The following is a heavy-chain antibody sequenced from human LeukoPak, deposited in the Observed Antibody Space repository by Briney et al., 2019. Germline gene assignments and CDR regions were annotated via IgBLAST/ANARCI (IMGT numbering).Heavy chain of an antibody. D-gene: IGHD2-2*01. CDR2: IYTSVST. CDR1: VGPISAYY. J-gene: IGHJ6*03. V-gene: IGHV4-4*07. CDR3: ARGIYCSSTTCYYYYYYMDV. Sequence: KPSETLSLTCRVSVGPISAYYWSWIRQPTGKGLHWIGGIYTSVSTNYHPSLKRRVTMSVDTSKNQFSLKLSSVTAGDTAVYYCARGIYCSSTTCYYYYYYMDVWGKGTTVTVSS.